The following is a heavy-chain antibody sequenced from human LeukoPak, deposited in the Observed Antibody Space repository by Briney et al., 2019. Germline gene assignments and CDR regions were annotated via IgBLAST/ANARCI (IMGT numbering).Heavy chain of an antibody. J-gene: IGHJ6*03. CDR1: GFTFSSYW. CDR3: ATWDSSGYWTGYYYMDV. V-gene: IGHV3-74*01. CDR2: IYSDGSST. D-gene: IGHD3-22*01. Sequence: GGSLRLSCAASGFTFSSYWMHWVRQAPGKGLVWVSRIYSDGSSTSYADSVKGRFTIFRDNAKNTLYLQMNSLRAEDTAVYYCATWDSSGYWTGYYYMDVWGKGTTVTISS.